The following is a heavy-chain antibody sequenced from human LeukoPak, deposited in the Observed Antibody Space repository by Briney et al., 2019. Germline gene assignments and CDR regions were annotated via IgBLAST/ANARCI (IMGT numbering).Heavy chain of an antibody. D-gene: IGHD2-2*01. V-gene: IGHV4-4*07. CDR2: IYTSGST. J-gene: IGHJ4*02. Sequence: KPSETLSLTCTVSGGSISSYYWSWIRQPAGKGLEWIGRIYTSGSTNYNPSLKSRVTMSVDTSKNQFSLKLSSVAAADTAVYYFASGSCSSPSGSCDYWGQGTLVTVSS. CDR1: GGSISSYY. CDR3: ASGSCSSPSGSCDY.